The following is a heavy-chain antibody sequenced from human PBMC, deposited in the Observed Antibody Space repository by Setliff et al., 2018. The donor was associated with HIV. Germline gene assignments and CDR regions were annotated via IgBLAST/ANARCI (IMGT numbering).Heavy chain of an antibody. D-gene: IGHD6-19*01. CDR1: GGSISSHY. CDR2: IHYSGSI. Sequence: SETLSLTCTVSGGSISSHYWNWIRQPPGKGLEWLGYIHYSGSINYNPSLKSRVTISGDSSKKQVSLMLSSVTAADTAVYFCARVPSSGWYGGHHYMDVWGKGAAVTVSS. CDR3: ARVPSSGWYGGHHYMDV. V-gene: IGHV4-59*11. J-gene: IGHJ6*03.